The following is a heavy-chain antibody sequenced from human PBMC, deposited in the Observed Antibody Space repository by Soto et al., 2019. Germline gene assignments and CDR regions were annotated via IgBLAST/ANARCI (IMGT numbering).Heavy chain of an antibody. D-gene: IGHD6-19*01. V-gene: IGHV3-30-3*01. Sequence: QVQLVESGGGVVQPGRSLRLSCAASGFSFSSCAMHWVRQAPGKGLEWVAVVSHDGSNKYYADSVKGRVTISRDNSINTVYLQMNSLGAEDTDEYYCARVSIAVAGIAYYFDYWGQGTLVTVSS. J-gene: IGHJ4*02. CDR2: VSHDGSNK. CDR3: ARVSIAVAGIAYYFDY. CDR1: GFSFSSCA.